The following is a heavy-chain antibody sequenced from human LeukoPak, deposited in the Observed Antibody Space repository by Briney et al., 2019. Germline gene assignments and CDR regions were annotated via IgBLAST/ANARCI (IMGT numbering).Heavy chain of an antibody. CDR1: GGSISSYY. J-gene: IGHJ6*02. CDR3: ARVGTMVRGVSPFYYYYGMDV. CDR2: IYYSGST. D-gene: IGHD3-10*01. Sequence: SETLSLTCTVSGGSISSYYWSWIRQPPGKGLEWIGYIYYSGSTNYNPSLKSRVTISVDTSKNQFSLKLSSVTAADTAVYYCARVGTMVRGVSPFYYYYGMDVWGQGTTVTVSS. V-gene: IGHV4-59*01.